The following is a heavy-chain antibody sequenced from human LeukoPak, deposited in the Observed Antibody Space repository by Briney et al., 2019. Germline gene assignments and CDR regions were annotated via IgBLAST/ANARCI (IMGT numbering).Heavy chain of an antibody. D-gene: IGHD6-13*01. Sequence: PSQTLSLTCTVSGGSISSGGYYWSWIPHPPGKGLEWIGYIYYSGSTYYNPSLKSRVTISVDTSKNQFSLKLSSVTAADTAVYYCARSIAAAGWAFDIWGQGTMVTVSS. CDR1: GGSISSGGYY. V-gene: IGHV4-31*03. CDR2: IYYSGST. J-gene: IGHJ3*02. CDR3: ARSIAAAGWAFDI.